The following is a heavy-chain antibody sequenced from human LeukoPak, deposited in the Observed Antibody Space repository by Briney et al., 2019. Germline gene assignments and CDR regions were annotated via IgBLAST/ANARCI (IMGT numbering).Heavy chain of an antibody. J-gene: IGHJ5*02. D-gene: IGHD2-2*02. V-gene: IGHV6-1*01. CDR2: TYYRSKWYN. CDR3: ARDDCSSTSCYTTSNNWFDP. CDR1: GDSVSSNSAA. Sequence: TSQTLSLTCAISGDSVSSNSAAWNWIRQSPSRGLEWLGRTYYRSKWYNDYAVSVKSRITINPDTSKNQFSPQLNSVTPEDTAVYYCARDDCSSTSCYTTSNNWFDPWGQGTLVTVSS.